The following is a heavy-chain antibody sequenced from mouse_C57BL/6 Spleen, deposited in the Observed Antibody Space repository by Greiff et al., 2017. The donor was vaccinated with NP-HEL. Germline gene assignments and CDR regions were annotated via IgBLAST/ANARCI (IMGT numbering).Heavy chain of an antibody. CDR3: ARGTYYGYDPLFDY. D-gene: IGHD2-9*01. CDR2: IYPRSGNT. J-gene: IGHJ2*01. CDR1: GYTFTSYG. Sequence: VQLQQSGAELARPGASVKLSCKASGYTFTSYGISWVKQRTGQGLEWIGEIYPRSGNTYYNEKFKGKATLTADKSSSTAYMELRSLTSEDSAVYFCARGTYYGYDPLFDYWGQGTTLTVSS. V-gene: IGHV1-81*01.